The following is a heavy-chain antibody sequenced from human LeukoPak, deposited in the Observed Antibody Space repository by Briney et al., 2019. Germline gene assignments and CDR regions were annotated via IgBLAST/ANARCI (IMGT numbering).Heavy chain of an antibody. Sequence: GGSLRLSCVASGFTFSTYGMNWVRQAPGKGLEWVAVISHHGSNKFYGDSVKGRFTISRDNSNNMVYLQMNSLRAEDTAVYYCAKLMVAHDAFDIWGQGTMVTVSS. D-gene: IGHD2-15*01. CDR1: GFTFSTYG. CDR2: ISHHGSNK. CDR3: AKLMVAHDAFDI. J-gene: IGHJ3*02. V-gene: IGHV3-30*18.